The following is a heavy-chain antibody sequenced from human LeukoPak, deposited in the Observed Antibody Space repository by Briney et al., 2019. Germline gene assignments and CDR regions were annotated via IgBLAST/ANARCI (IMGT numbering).Heavy chain of an antibody. D-gene: IGHD5-12*01. J-gene: IGHJ6*03. CDR1: GFTFSSYS. CDR3: ARVATASHYYYMDV. V-gene: IGHV3-21*01. CDR2: ISSSSSYI. Sequence: GGSLRLSCAASGFTFSSYSMNWVRQAPGKGLEWVSSISSSSSYIYYADSAKGRFTISRDNAKNSLYLQMNSLRAEDTAVYYCARVATASHYYYMDVWGKGTTVTVSS.